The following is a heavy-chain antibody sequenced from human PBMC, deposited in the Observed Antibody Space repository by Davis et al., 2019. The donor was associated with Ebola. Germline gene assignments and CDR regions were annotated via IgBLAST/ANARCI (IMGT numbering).Heavy chain of an antibody. CDR2: IKQDGSEK. J-gene: IGHJ4*02. CDR1: GFTFSSYW. CDR3: AREYREGYYGSGGPQY. D-gene: IGHD3-10*01. V-gene: IGHV3-7*01. Sequence: PGGSLRLSCAASGFTFSSYWMSWVRQAPGKGLEWVANIKQDGSEKYYVDSVKGRFTISRDNAKNSLYLQMNSLRAEDTAVYYCAREYREGYYGSGGPQYWGQGTLVTVSS.